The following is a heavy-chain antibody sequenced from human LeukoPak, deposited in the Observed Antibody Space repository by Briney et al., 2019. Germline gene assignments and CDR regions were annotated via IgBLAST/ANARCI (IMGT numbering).Heavy chain of an antibody. CDR2: TYYRSTWYN. CDR3: ARRLTQYDCFDP. CDR1: GDIVSSNSVT. Sequence: TLSLTCAISGDIVSSNSVTWNWIRQSPSRGLEWLGRTYYRSTWYNDYAVSVRGRITVNPDTSKNQFSLHLNSVTPEDTAVYYCARRLTQYDCFDPWGQGILVTVSS. J-gene: IGHJ5*02. D-gene: IGHD2-2*01. V-gene: IGHV6-1*01.